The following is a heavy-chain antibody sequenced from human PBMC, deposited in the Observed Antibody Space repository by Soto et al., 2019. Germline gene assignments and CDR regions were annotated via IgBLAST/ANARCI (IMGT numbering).Heavy chain of an antibody. CDR1: GFTFSSYA. V-gene: IGHV3-64D*06. CDR3: VKDRERYSSGWYAYFDY. CDR2: ISSNGGST. J-gene: IGHJ4*02. D-gene: IGHD6-19*01. Sequence: GSLRLSCSASGFTFSSYAMHWVRQAPGKGLEYVSAISSNGGSTYYADSVKGRFTISRDNSKNTLYLQMSSLRAEDTAVYYCVKDRERYSSGWYAYFDYWGQGTLVTVSS.